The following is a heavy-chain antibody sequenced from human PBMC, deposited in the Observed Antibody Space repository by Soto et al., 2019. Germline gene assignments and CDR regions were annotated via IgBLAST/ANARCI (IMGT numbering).Heavy chain of an antibody. V-gene: IGHV3-49*03. CDR2: IRSKAYGGKK. D-gene: IGHD3-3*01. J-gene: IGHJ4*02. CDR1: GFTFGDYA. CDR3: TREREFRYYDFWSGYPSLDY. Sequence: PGGSLRLSCTASGFTFGDYAMSWFRQAPGKGLEWVGFIRSKAYGGKKEYAASVKGRFTISRDDSKSIAYLQMNSLKTEDTAVYYCTREREFRYYDFWSGYPSLDYWGQGTLVTVSS.